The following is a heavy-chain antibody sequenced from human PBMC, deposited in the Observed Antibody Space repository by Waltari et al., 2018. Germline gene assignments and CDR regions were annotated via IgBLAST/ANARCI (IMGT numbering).Heavy chain of an antibody. J-gene: IGHJ6*03. CDR2: IYHSGST. D-gene: IGHD2-15*01. CDR3: ASMSACSGGSCYPYYYYYYMDV. Sequence: QLQLQESGSGLVKPSQTLSLTCAVSGGSISSGGYSWSWIRQPPGKGLERSGYIYHSGSTYYNPSLKGRVTIGGDRSKNQFSRKRSSVTAADTAVYYCASMSACSGGSCYPYYYYYYMDVWGKGTTVTVSS. CDR1: GGSISSGGYS. V-gene: IGHV4-30-2*01.